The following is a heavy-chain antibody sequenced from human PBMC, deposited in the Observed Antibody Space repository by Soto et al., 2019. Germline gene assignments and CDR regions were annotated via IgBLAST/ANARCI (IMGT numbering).Heavy chain of an antibody. CDR3: VRAPSIAARSVIHY. V-gene: IGHV4-34*01. D-gene: IGHD6-6*01. Sequence: SETLSLTCAVYGGSFSGYYWSWIRQPPGKGLEWIGEINHSGSTNYNPSLKSRVTISVDTSKNQFSLKLSSVTAADTAVYYCVRAPSIAARSVIHYWGQAILVTVSS. J-gene: IGHJ4*02. CDR1: GGSFSGYY. CDR2: INHSGST.